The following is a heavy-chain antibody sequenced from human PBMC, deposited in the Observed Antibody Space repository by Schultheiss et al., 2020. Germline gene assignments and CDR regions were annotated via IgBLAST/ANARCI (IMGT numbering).Heavy chain of an antibody. CDR1: GFTFSSYG. Sequence: GGSLRLSCAASGFTFSSYGMHWVRQAPGKGLEWVAVISYDGSDEYYADSVKGRFTISRDNAKNTLYLQMNSLRAEDTAVYYCARGGWTEEDYWGQGTLVTVSS. D-gene: IGHD6-19*01. CDR2: ISYDGSDE. CDR3: ARGGWTEEDY. J-gene: IGHJ4*02. V-gene: IGHV3-30*03.